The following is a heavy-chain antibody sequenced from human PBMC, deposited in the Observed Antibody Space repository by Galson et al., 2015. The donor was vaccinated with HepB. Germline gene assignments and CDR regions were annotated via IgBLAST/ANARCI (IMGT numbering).Heavy chain of an antibody. D-gene: IGHD2-15*01. J-gene: IGHJ4*02. CDR3: ARPLGVSGGSG. V-gene: IGHV3-23*01. CDR2: ISGSGGST. CDR1: GFTFSSYA. Sequence: SLRLSCAASGFTFSSYAMSWVRQAPGKGLEWVSAISGSGGSTYYADSVKGRFTISRDNSKNTLYLQMNSLRAEDTAVYYCARPLGVSGGSGWGQGTLVTVSS.